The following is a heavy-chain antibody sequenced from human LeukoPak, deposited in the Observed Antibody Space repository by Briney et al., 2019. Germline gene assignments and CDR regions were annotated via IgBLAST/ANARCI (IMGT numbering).Heavy chain of an antibody. J-gene: IGHJ4*02. CDR1: GFTFSGSA. V-gene: IGHV3-73*01. CDR2: IRSTANGYAT. D-gene: IGHD3-10*01. Sequence: GGSLRLSCAASGFTFSGSALHWVRQAPGKGLEWVGRIRSTANGYATAYAASVQGRFTISRDDSKNTVYLQMDRLKTEDTAGYYCTGHYYGSGSYEDFDYWGQGTLVTVS. CDR3: TGHYYGSGSYEDFDY.